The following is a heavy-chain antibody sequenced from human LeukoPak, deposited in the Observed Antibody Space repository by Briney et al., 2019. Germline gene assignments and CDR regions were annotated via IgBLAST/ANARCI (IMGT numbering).Heavy chain of an antibody. CDR2: ISGSGGST. CDR3: AKGPYSSGWYYFDY. Sequence: GGSLRLSCAASGFAFSSYAMSWVRQAPGKGLEWVSAISGSGGSTYYADSVKGRFTISRDNSKNTLYLQMNSLRAEDTAVYYCAKGPYSSGWYYFDYWGQGTLVTVSS. J-gene: IGHJ4*02. CDR1: GFAFSSYA. V-gene: IGHV3-23*01. D-gene: IGHD6-19*01.